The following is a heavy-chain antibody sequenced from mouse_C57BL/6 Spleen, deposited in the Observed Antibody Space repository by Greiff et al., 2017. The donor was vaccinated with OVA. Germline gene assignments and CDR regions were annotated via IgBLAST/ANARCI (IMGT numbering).Heavy chain of an antibody. V-gene: IGHV2-2*01. CDR2: IWSGGST. CDR3: ANSRIGARYWYFDV. Sequence: QVQLKESGPGLVQPSQSLSITCTVSGFSLTSYGVHWVRQSPGKGLEWLGVIWSGGSTDYNAAFISRLGISKDNSKSQVFFKMNSLQADDTAIYYCANSRIGARYWYFDVWGTGTTVTVSS. J-gene: IGHJ1*03. CDR1: GFSLTSYG.